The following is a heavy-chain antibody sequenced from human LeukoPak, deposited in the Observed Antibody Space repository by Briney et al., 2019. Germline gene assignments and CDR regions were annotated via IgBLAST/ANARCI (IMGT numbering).Heavy chain of an antibody. CDR2: VNSDGTGT. Sequence: GGSLRLSCAASGFTFSSYWMHWVRQAPGKGLVWVSRVNSDGTGTTYADSVEGRFTISRDNAKNTVYLQMHSLRAEDTAIYYCIRTLIVATSPYMDVWGIGTTVTVSS. D-gene: IGHD5-12*01. CDR3: IRTLIVATSPYMDV. CDR1: GFTFSSYW. J-gene: IGHJ6*03. V-gene: IGHV3-74*01.